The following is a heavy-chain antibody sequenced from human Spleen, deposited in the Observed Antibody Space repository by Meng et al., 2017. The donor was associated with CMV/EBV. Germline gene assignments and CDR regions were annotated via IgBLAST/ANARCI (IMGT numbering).Heavy chain of an antibody. Sequence: GESLKISCAASGFAVSSNYMSWVRQAPGKGLEWVAFIRYDGSNKYYADSVKGRFTISRDNSKNTLYLQMNSLRAEDTAVYYCAKGPYYYDSSGYFDYWGQGTLVTVSS. V-gene: IGHV3-30*02. CDR2: IRYDGSNK. CDR1: GFAVSSNY. D-gene: IGHD3-22*01. CDR3: AKGPYYYDSSGYFDY. J-gene: IGHJ4*02.